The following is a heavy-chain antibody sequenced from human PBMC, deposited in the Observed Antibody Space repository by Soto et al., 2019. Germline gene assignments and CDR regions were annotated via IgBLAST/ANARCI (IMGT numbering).Heavy chain of an antibody. Sequence: ASETLSLTCSVSGADINTYSWTWIRQPAGKGLEWIGRIYTSASINYNPSLKGRVTLSVDTSTNQVSLRLASVTAADTAIYYCAKDREAGYNFYYGMDVWGQGTTVTVSS. CDR2: IYTSASI. J-gene: IGHJ6*02. D-gene: IGHD6-19*01. CDR3: AKDREAGYNFYYGMDV. V-gene: IGHV4-4*07. CDR1: GADINTYS.